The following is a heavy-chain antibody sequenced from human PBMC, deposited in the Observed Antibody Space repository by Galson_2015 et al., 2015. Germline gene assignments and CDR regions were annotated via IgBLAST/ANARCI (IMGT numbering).Heavy chain of an antibody. CDR1: GFAFSDYY. Sequence: SLRLSCAASGFAFSDYYMSWIRQAPGKGLEWVSYISSSGSTLYYADSVEGRFTISRDNAKNSLYLQMNSLRAEDTAVYYCARGYSNYYFDYWGQGTLVTVSS. CDR3: ARGYSNYYFDY. V-gene: IGHV3-11*01. J-gene: IGHJ4*02. D-gene: IGHD4-11*01. CDR2: ISSSGSTL.